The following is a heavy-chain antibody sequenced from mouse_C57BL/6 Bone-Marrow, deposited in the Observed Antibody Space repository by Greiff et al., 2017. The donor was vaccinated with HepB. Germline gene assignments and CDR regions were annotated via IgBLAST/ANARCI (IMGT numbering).Heavy chain of an antibody. V-gene: IGHV1-26*01. J-gene: IGHJ2*01. CDR1: GYTFTDYY. Sequence: EVQLQQSGPELVKPGASVKISCKASGYTFTDYYMNWVKQSHGKSLEWIGDINPNNGGTSYNQKFKGKATLTVDKSSSTAYMELRSLTSEDSAVYYCAINWDYFDYWGQGTTLTVSS. CDR3: AINWDYFDY. CDR2: INPNNGGT. D-gene: IGHD4-1*01.